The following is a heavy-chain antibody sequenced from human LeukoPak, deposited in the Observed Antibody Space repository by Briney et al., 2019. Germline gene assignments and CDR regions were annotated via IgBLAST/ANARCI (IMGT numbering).Heavy chain of an antibody. CDR3: AHRKRYSGTYLFDY. D-gene: IGHD1-26*01. CDR1: GFSLSTTGVA. CDR2: IYWDDDK. Sequence: SGPTLVNPTQTLTLTCTFSGFSLSTTGVAVGWIRQPPGKALEWLALIYWDDDKRYSPSLKSRLTITKDTSKNQVVLIMTNTDPVDTATYYCAHRKRYSGTYLFDYWGQGTLVTVSS. J-gene: IGHJ4*02. V-gene: IGHV2-5*02.